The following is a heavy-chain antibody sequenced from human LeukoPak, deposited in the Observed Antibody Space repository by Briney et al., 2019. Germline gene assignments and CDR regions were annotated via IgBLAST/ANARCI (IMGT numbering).Heavy chain of an antibody. V-gene: IGHV1-2*02. CDR2: INPNSGGT. D-gene: IGHD2-2*01. CDR3: ARGHCSSTSCYGGGFDY. Sequence: ASVKVSCKASGYTFTGYYMHWVRQAPGQGLEWMGWINPNSGGTNYAQKFQGRVTMTRDTSISTAYMELSRLRSDDTAVYYCARGHCSSTSCYGGGFDYWGQGTLVTVSS. J-gene: IGHJ4*02. CDR1: GYTFTGYY.